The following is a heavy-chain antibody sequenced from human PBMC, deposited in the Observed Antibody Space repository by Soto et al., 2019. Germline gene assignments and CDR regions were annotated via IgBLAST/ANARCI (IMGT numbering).Heavy chain of an antibody. J-gene: IGHJ4*02. CDR2: VWFDGSIQ. CDR1: GFTFSDYG. CDR3: ARVDFGGNSYYFDY. Sequence: GGSLRLSCVASGFTFSDYGIHWFRQAPDKGLEWVAVVWFDGSIQYYGDSVKGRFTISRDNSNNTVDLQMNNLRAEDTAVYYCARVDFGGNSYYFDYWGQGTPVTVS. D-gene: IGHD1-7*01. V-gene: IGHV3-33*01.